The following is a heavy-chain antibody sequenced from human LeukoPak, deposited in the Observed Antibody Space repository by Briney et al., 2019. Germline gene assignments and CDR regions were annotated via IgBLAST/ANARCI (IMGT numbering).Heavy chain of an antibody. CDR1: GYTFTSYY. V-gene: IGHV1-46*01. CDR3: ARTPYDFWSGIRRGYFDY. Sequence: ASVKVSCKASGYTFTSYYMHWVRQAPGQGLEWVGIINPSGGSTSYAQKFQGRVTMTRDTSTSTAYMELSSLRSEDTAVYYCARTPYDFWSGIRRGYFDYWGQGTLVTVSS. J-gene: IGHJ4*02. D-gene: IGHD3-3*01. CDR2: INPSGGST.